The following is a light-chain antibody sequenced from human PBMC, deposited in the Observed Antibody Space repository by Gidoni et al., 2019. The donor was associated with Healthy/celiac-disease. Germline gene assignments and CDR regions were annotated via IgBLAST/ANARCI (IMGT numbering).Light chain of an antibody. CDR1: SLRSYY. CDR2: GKN. Sequence: SSELTQDPAVSVALGQTVRITCQGDSLRSYYASWYQQKPGQAPVPVIYGKNNRPSGVPDRFSGSSSGNTASLTITGAQAEDEADYYCNSRDSSATGVVFGGGTKLTVL. CDR3: NSRDSSATGVV. J-gene: IGLJ2*01. V-gene: IGLV3-19*01.